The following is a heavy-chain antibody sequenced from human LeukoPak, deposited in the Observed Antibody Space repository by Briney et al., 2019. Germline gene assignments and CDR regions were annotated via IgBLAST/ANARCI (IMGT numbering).Heavy chain of an antibody. CDR2: INPNSGGT. Sequence: ASVKVSCKASGYTFTGYYMHWVRQAPGQGLEWMGWINPNSGGTNYAQKFQGRVTMTRDTSISTAYMELSRLRSDDTAVYYCARAPGYSGYDTLFDYWDQGTLVTVSS. CDR1: GYTFTGYY. CDR3: ARAPGYSGYDTLFDY. V-gene: IGHV1-2*02. D-gene: IGHD5-12*01. J-gene: IGHJ4*02.